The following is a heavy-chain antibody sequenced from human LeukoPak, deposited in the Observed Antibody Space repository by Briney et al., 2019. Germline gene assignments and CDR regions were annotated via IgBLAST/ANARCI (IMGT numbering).Heavy chain of an antibody. Sequence: SETLSLTCSDSGGSISSSSYYWGWIRQPPGKGLEWIGSIYYSGSTNYNPSLKSRFTISVDTSKNQFSLKLSSVTAADTAVYYCAREYYYDSSGYYYHHFDYWGQGTLVTVSS. CDR2: IYYSGST. J-gene: IGHJ4*02. D-gene: IGHD3-22*01. V-gene: IGHV4-39*07. CDR1: GGSISSSSYY. CDR3: AREYYYDSSGYYYHHFDY.